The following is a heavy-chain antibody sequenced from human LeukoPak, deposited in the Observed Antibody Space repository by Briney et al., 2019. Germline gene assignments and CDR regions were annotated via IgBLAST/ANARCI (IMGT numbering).Heavy chain of an antibody. V-gene: IGHV1-69*05. Sequence: GASVKVSCKASGGTFSSYAISWVRQAPGQGLEWMGGIIPIFGTANYAQKFQGRVTMTRNTSISTAYMELSSLRSEDTAVYYCARAQDYYYYGMDVWGQGTTVTVSS. J-gene: IGHJ6*02. CDR2: IIPIFGTA. CDR1: GGTFSSYA. CDR3: ARAQDYYYYGMDV.